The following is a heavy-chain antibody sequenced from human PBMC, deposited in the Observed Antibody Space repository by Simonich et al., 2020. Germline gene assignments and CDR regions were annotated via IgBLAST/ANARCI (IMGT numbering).Heavy chain of an antibody. CDR2: IYHSGRT. CDR3: ARVGYSNYYYYGMDV. J-gene: IGHJ6*02. D-gene: IGHD6-13*01. CDR1: GYSISSGYY. V-gene: IGHV4-38-2*01. Sequence: QVQLQESGPGLVKPSETLFLTCAVSGYSISSGYYWGWIRQPPGKGLEWIGSIYHSGRTYYNPSLKSRVTISVDTSKNQFSLKLSSVTAADTAVYYCARVGYSNYYYYGMDVWGQGTTVTVSS.